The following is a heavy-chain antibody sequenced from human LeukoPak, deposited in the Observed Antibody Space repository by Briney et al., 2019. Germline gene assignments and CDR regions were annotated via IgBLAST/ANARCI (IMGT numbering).Heavy chain of an antibody. Sequence: GGSLRLSCTASGFTFGGYAMTWVRQAPGKGLEWVGFIRSKAYGGTTEYAASVKGRFTLSRDDSKSIAYLPRNSLKTEDTAVYYCTRASQGACDIWGEGPMVTVSS. CDR1: GFTFGGYA. V-gene: IGHV3-49*04. J-gene: IGHJ3*02. CDR3: TRASQGACDI. CDR2: IRSKAYGGTT.